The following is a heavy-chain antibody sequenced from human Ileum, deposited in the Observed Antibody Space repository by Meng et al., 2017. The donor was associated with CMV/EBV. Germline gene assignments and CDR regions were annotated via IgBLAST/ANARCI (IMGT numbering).Heavy chain of an antibody. CDR2: INPINGAT. Sequence: ASGYTFSAYSMHWVRQAPGQGLEWMGRINPINGATDFAPKFRGRVAITADLSINTAYLELIRLTSHDTAVYFCTRQIVLTSQTRDYWGQGSLVTVSS. D-gene: IGHD2/OR15-2a*01. CDR3: TRQIVLTSQTRDY. CDR1: GYTFSAYS. J-gene: IGHJ4*02. V-gene: IGHV1-2*06.